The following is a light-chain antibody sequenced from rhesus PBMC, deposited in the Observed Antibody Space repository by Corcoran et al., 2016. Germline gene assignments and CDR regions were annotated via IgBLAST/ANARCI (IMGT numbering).Light chain of an antibody. J-gene: IGKJ1*01. V-gene: IGKV3-24*04. CDR1: QSVGSY. CDR2: GAS. Sequence: ETVVTPSPATLSLSPGESATLSCRASQSVGSYLAWYQPKPGKAPRPLIYGASSRVTGIPDRFSGCGAGTDFTLTISSLEPEEVGSYYCQQSSNFLWTFGQGTKVEIK. CDR3: QQSSNFLWT.